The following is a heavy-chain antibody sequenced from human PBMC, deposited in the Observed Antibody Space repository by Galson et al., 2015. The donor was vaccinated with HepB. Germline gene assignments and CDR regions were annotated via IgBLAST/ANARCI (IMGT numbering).Heavy chain of an antibody. CDR2: ISSSSSYI. CDR1: GFTFSSYS. V-gene: IGHV3-21*01. CDR3: ARDNGHIPYSSSGYGY. J-gene: IGHJ4*02. Sequence: SLRLSCAASGFTFSSYSMNWVRQAPGKGLEWVSPISSSSSYIYYADSVKGRFTISRDNAKNSLYLQMNSLRAEDTAVYYCARDNGHIPYSSSGYGYWGQGTLVTVSS. D-gene: IGHD6-13*01.